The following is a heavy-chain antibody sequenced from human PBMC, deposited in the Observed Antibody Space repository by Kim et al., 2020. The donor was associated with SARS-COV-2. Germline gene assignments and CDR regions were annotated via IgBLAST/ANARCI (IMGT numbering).Heavy chain of an antibody. D-gene: IGHD5-18*01. Sequence: GGSLRLSCAASGFTFSSYAMSWVRQAPEKGLEWVSALSGSGVSTYYADSVKGRFTISRDNSNNTLYLQMTSLRAEDTAIYYCARDRAGGYSYGQGANPDYWGQGTLVTVSS. CDR3: ARDRAGGYSYGQGANPDY. CDR1: GFTFSSYA. CDR2: LSGSGVST. V-gene: IGHV3-23*01. J-gene: IGHJ4*02.